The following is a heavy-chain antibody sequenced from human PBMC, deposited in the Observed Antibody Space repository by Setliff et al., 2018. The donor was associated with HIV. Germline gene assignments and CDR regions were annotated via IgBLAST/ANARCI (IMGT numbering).Heavy chain of an antibody. V-gene: IGHV4-34*01. D-gene: IGHD3-22*01. CDR2: VNHYGHI. Sequence: SETLSLTCGFHGVPFSDYYWNWIRQSPERGLEWIVEVNHYGHINYNPSLQSRITISVDTSKNQFSLKLSSVTAADTAVYYCAREATYYYDGSGYYYFDYWGRGTLVTVSS. J-gene: IGHJ4*02. CDR3: AREATYYYDGSGYYYFDY. CDR1: GVPFSDYY.